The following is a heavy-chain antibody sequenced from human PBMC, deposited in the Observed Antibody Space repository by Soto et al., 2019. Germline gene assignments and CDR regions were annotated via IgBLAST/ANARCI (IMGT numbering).Heavy chain of an antibody. V-gene: IGHV3-30-3*01. CDR3: ARVIAVALNSAGPADY. J-gene: IGHJ4*02. Sequence: SLRLSCAASGFTFSSYAMHWVRQAPGKGLEWVAVISYDGSNKYYADSVKGRFTISRDNSKNTLYLQMNSLRAEDTAVYYCARVIAVALNSAGPADYWGQGTLVTVSS. D-gene: IGHD6-19*01. CDR1: GFTFSSYA. CDR2: ISYDGSNK.